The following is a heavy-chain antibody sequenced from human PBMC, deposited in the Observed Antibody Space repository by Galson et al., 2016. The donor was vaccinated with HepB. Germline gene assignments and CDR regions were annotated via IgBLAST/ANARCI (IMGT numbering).Heavy chain of an antibody. CDR3: AREFYYGSGSFEY. J-gene: IGHJ4*02. CDR1: GFTFSDYH. D-gene: IGHD3-10*01. Sequence: SLRLSCAGSGFTFSDYHMTWVRQIPGKGLEWLSYITSSGRTIYYADPMRGRITISRDNANNSLYLQLNSLGVEDTALYYCAREFYYGSGSFEYWGLGTLVTVSA. V-gene: IGHV3-11*01. CDR2: ITSSGRTI.